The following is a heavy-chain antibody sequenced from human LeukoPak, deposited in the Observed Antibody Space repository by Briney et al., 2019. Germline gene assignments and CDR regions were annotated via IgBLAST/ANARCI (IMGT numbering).Heavy chain of an antibody. J-gene: IGHJ6*03. Sequence: SETLSLTCAVYGGSLSGYYWGWIRQPPGKGLEWFGEINHSGSTHYNPSPKSRVTISVDTSKNQFSLKLSSVTAADTAVYYCARQRNFDVLTGYYMGLSYSYYYYMDVWGKGTSVTISS. CDR1: GGSLSGYY. CDR3: ARQRNFDVLTGYYMGLSYSYYYYMDV. V-gene: IGHV4-34*01. CDR2: INHSGST. D-gene: IGHD3-9*01.